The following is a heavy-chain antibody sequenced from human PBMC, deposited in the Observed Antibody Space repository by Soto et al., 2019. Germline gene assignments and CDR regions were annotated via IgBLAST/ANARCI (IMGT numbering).Heavy chain of an antibody. D-gene: IGHD5-18*01. V-gene: IGHV4-59*01. J-gene: IGHJ5*02. CDR3: ARGDTAMASLWGGWFDP. CDR2: IYYSGST. Sequence: QVQLQESGPGLVKPSETLSLTCTVSGGSISSYYWSWIRQPPGKGLEWIGYIYYSGSTNYNPSLKSRVTISVDTSKNQFCLKLSSVTAADTAVYYCARGDTAMASLWGGWFDPWGQGTLVTVSS. CDR1: GGSISSYY.